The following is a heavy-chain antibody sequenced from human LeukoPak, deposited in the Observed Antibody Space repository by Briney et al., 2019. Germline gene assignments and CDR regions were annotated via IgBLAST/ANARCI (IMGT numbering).Heavy chain of an antibody. CDR1: GFTFSSYG. Sequence: GGALRLSCAASGFTFSSYGMHWVRQAPGKGLEWVAVIWYDGSNKYYADSVKGRFTISRDNSKNTLYLQMNSLRAEDTAVYYCARTARDYYYYMDVWGKGTTVTVSS. V-gene: IGHV3-33*01. CDR3: ARTARDYYYYMDV. CDR2: IWYDGSNK. J-gene: IGHJ6*03. D-gene: IGHD2-2*01.